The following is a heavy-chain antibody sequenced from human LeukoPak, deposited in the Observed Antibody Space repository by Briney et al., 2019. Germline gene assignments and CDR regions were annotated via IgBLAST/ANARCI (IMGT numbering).Heavy chain of an antibody. CDR2: IHYSGNT. Sequence: PSETLSLTCTVAGGSISSTTFYWGWIRQPRGKGLEWIASIHYSGNTYYNPSVRSRVTTSVDTSKNQISLKLSSVIAADTAVYYCARGYGSGNNWFDPWGQGTLVTVSS. CDR3: ARGYGSGNNWFDP. CDR1: GGSISSTTFY. J-gene: IGHJ5*02. D-gene: IGHD3-10*01. V-gene: IGHV4-39*01.